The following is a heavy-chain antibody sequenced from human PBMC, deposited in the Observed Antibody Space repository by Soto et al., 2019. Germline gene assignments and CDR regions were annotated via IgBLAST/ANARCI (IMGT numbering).Heavy chain of an antibody. V-gene: IGHV1-2*02. CDR2: IDPKSGGT. CDR1: GPTFIAYY. D-gene: IGHD5-12*01. CDR3: ARVSVDVPE. Sequence: QLVQSGAEVKKPGASVKVSCKTSGPTFIAYYIHCVRQAPGQVLVWMGWIDPKSGGTTYEQKFLGRVTITRDAAINTAYMELNRLTSDDTAVYYCARVSVDVPEWGQGTLLTVSS. J-gene: IGHJ4*02.